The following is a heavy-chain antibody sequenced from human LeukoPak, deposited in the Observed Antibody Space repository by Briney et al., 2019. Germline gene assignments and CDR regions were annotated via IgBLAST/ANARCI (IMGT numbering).Heavy chain of an antibody. CDR2: IIPIFGTA. D-gene: IGHD3-10*01. Sequence: SVKVSCKASGYTFTSYYMHWVRQAPGQGLEWMGGIIPIFGTANYAQKFQGRVTITADESTSTAYMELSSLRSEDTAVYYCARDPSHYYGSGKTGFDPWGQGTLVTVSS. V-gene: IGHV1-69*13. J-gene: IGHJ5*02. CDR3: ARDPSHYYGSGKTGFDP. CDR1: GYTFTSYY.